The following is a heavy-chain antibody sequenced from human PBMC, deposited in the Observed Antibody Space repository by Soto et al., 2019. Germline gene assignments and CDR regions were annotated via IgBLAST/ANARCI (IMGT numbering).Heavy chain of an antibody. V-gene: IGHV1-3*01. CDR2: INAGNGNT. CDR3: ARDLITIVRGVIGNWYDP. Sequence: GASVKVSCKASGYTFTSYAMHWVRQAPGQRLEWMGWINAGNGNTKYSQKFQGRVTITRDTSASTAYMELSSLRSEDTAVYYCARDLITIVRGVIGNWYDPWSQGTLVTVSS. CDR1: GYTFTSYA. D-gene: IGHD3-10*01. J-gene: IGHJ5*02.